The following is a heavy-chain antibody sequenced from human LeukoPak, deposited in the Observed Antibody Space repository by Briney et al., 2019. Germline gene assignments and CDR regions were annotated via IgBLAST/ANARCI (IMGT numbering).Heavy chain of an antibody. Sequence: AGGSLRLSCAAPGFTVSRNYMSWVRQAPGKGLEWVSVIYSGGRTYYADSVKGRFTISRDNSKNTLYLQMNSLRAEDTAVYYCARAGPSSSWHQFDYWGQGTLVTVSS. CDR3: ARAGPSSSWHQFDY. D-gene: IGHD6-13*01. CDR2: IYSGGRT. J-gene: IGHJ4*02. CDR1: GFTVSRNY. V-gene: IGHV3-66*01.